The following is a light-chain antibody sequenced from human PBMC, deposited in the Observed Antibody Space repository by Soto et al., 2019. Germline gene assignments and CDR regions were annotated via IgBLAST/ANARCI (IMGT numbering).Light chain of an antibody. CDR3: EQYGSTPPT. CDR1: QSVSSSY. CDR2: GAS. J-gene: IGKJ1*01. V-gene: IGKV3-20*01. Sequence: EIVLTQSRGTVCFSPVERSTLSCRASQSVSSSYLAWYQQKPGQAPRLLIYGASTRASGIPDRFSGSGSGTDFTLIVSRLEPEDFAVYFCEQYGSTPPTFGQGTKVDIK.